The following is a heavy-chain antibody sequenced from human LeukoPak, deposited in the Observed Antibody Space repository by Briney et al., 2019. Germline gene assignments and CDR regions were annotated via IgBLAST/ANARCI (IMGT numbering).Heavy chain of an antibody. V-gene: IGHV4-39*07. Sequence: SETLSLTCTVSGGSISSSSYYWGWIRQSPGKGLEWIGSIYYSGSTYYNPSLKSRVTISVDTSKNQFSLKLSSVTAADTAVYYCARAYCSSSCYSFDHWGQGTLVTVSS. D-gene: IGHD2-2*02. CDR3: ARAYCSSSCYSFDH. J-gene: IGHJ4*02. CDR2: IYYSGST. CDR1: GGSISSSSYY.